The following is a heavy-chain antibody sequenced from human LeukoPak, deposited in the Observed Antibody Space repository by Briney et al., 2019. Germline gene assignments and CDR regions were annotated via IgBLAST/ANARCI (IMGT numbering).Heavy chain of an antibody. CDR2: ISAYNGNT. CDR3: ARATVAEDGMDV. Sequence: ASVKVYCKASGYTFTSYGISWVRQAPGQGLEWMGWISAYNGNTNCAQKLQGRVTMTTDTSTSTAYMDLRSLRSDDTAVYYCARATVAEDGMDVWGQGTTVTVSS. J-gene: IGHJ6*02. V-gene: IGHV1-18*01. D-gene: IGHD6-19*01. CDR1: GYTFTSYG.